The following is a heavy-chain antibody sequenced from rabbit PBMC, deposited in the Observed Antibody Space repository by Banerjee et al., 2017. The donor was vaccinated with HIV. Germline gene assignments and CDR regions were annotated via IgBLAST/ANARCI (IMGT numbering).Heavy chain of an antibody. Sequence: QEQLEESGGDLVKPEGSLTLTCTASGFSFSNKYVMCWVRQAPGRGLEWIGCIYTGSSGSTYYASWAKGRFTVSKTSSTTVTLQMTSLTAADTATYFCARGGAVTGWNFGLWGQGTLVTVS. D-gene: IGHD7-1*01. CDR3: ARGGAVTGWNFGL. J-gene: IGHJ4*01. V-gene: IGHV1S45*01. CDR1: GFSFSNKYV. CDR2: IYTGSSGST.